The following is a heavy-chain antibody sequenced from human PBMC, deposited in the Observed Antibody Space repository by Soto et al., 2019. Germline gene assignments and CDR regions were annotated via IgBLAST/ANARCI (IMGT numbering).Heavy chain of an antibody. J-gene: IGHJ6*02. D-gene: IGHD1-26*01. CDR3: ARREPWDYYGMDV. CDR1: GGSISSYY. CDR2: IYYSGST. Sequence: SETLSLTCTVSGGSISSYYWSWIRQPPGKGLEWIGYIYYSGSTYYNPSLKSRVTISVDTSKNQFSLKLSSVTAADTAVYYCARREPWDYYGMDVWGQGTTVTVSS. V-gene: IGHV4-59*04.